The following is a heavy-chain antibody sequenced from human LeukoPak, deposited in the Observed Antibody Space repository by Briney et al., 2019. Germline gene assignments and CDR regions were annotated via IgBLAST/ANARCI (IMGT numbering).Heavy chain of an antibody. CDR2: ICTRSGTI. V-gene: IGHV3-48*02. D-gene: IGHD3-22*01. CDR1: GFTFSSYS. J-gene: IGHJ5*02. CDR3: ARDSGDSSGYMYNWFDP. Sequence: GGSLRLSCAASGFTFSSYSMNWVPRAPVKGLKWVSHICTRSGTISYAASAKGRFTISRDNAKNSLYLQMNSLRDEDTAVYHCARDSGDSSGYMYNWFDPWGQGTLVTVSS.